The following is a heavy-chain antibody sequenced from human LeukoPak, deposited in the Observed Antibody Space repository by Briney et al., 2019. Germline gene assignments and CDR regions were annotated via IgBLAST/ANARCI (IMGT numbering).Heavy chain of an antibody. D-gene: IGHD2-21*01. V-gene: IGHV3-33*06. J-gene: IGHJ4*02. CDR2: IWFDGSEK. CDR3: AKDQRWGSPHYLDS. CDR1: GFTFSSFG. Sequence: PGRSLRLSCVASGFTFSSFGMHWVRQTPGKGLEWVSFIWFDGSEKYYADSVKGRFTISRDNSKNTLYVQMNSLRDEDTAVYYCAKDQRWGSPHYLDSWGQGTLVTVSS.